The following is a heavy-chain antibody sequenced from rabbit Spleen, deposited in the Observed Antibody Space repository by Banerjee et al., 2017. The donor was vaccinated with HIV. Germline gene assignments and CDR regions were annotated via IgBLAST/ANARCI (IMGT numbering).Heavy chain of an antibody. Sequence: QSLEESGGDLVKPGASLTLTCTASGFSFSYSDYMCWVRQPPGKGPEWIACIGVGVTYTTYYATWAKGRFTISKTSSTTVTLQMTSLTVADTATYFCARADSVYGYASGLWGPGTLVTVS. CDR1: GFSFSYSDY. D-gene: IGHD6-1*01. CDR2: IGVGVTYTT. J-gene: IGHJ4*01. CDR3: ARADSVYGYASGL. V-gene: IGHV1S40*01.